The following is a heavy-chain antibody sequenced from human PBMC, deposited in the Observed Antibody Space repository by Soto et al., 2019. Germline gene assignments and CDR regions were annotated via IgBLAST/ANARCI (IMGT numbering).Heavy chain of an antibody. J-gene: IGHJ4*02. D-gene: IGHD6-6*01. Sequence: QVQLVESGGGLVKPGGSLRLSCAASGFTFSDYYMNWIRQAPGKGLEWVSYISSGAITIYYADSVKGRFTISRDNPKNSLYLQMNSLRAEDTAVYYCAGQYSSSSVEFWGQGTLVTVSS. CDR2: ISSGAITI. V-gene: IGHV3-11*01. CDR3: AGQYSSSSVEF. CDR1: GFTFSDYY.